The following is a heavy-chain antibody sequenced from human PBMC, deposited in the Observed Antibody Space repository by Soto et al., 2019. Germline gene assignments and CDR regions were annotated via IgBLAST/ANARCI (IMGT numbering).Heavy chain of an antibody. CDR3: AREVFRDFDL. CDR1: GYTLTRYG. CDR2: VSAYNANT. Sequence: QVHLVQSGAEVKKPGASVKVSCKASGYTLTRYGITWVRQAPGQGLEWMGSVSAYNANTNYAQKLQGRLTMTTDTSTSTVDVELRILTSDGTAVYYGAREVFRDFDLGGRGTLVSGSS. D-gene: IGHD1-20*01. J-gene: IGHJ2*01. V-gene: IGHV1-18*01.